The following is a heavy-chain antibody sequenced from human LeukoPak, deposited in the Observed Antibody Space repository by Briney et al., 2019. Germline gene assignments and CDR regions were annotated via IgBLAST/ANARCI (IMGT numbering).Heavy chain of an antibody. J-gene: IGHJ4*02. Sequence: GRSLRLSCGASGFTFSSYAMHWVRQAPGKGLEWVAVISYNGGNKYYADSVKGRFTISRDNSKNTLYLQMNSLRAEDTAVYYCASELRLGDLSGGYWGQGTLVTVSS. CDR2: ISYNGGNK. V-gene: IGHV3-30-3*01. D-gene: IGHD3-16*02. CDR1: GFTFSSYA. CDR3: ASELRLGDLSGGY.